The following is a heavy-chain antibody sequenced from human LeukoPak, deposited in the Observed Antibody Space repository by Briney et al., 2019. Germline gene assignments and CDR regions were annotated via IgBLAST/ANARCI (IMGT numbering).Heavy chain of an antibody. D-gene: IGHD2-15*01. CDR3: ARGYCSGGSCSGYYYYYYYYMDV. Sequence: SETLSLTCTVSGDSISAYYWSWIRQPAGKGLEWIGRIYTSGSTNYNPSLKSRVTISVDTSRNQFSLKLSSVTAADTAVYYCARGYCSGGSCSGYYYYYYYYMDVWGKGTSVTVSS. J-gene: IGHJ6*03. V-gene: IGHV4-4*07. CDR2: IYTSGST. CDR1: GDSISAYY.